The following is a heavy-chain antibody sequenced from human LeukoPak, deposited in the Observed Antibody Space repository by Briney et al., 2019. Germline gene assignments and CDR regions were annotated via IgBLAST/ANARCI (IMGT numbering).Heavy chain of an antibody. CDR1: GFTFSSYA. CDR3: AKALSYSYGYGYFQH. V-gene: IGHV3-23*01. CDR2: ISGSGGST. J-gene: IGHJ1*01. Sequence: PGRSLRLSCAASGFTFSSYAMSWVRQAPGKGLEWVSAISGSGGSTYYADSVKGRFTISRDNSKNTLYLQMNSLRAEDTAVYYCAKALSYSYGYGYFQHWGQGTLVTVSS. D-gene: IGHD5-18*01.